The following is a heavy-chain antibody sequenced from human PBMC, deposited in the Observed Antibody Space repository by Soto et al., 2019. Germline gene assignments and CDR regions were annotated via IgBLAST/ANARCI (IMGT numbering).Heavy chain of an antibody. J-gene: IGHJ2*01. V-gene: IGHV4-34*01. CDR3: ARRGDIRYCSGGSCYSFVWYFDL. CDR1: GGSFSGYY. CDR2: INHSGST. D-gene: IGHD2-15*01. Sequence: QVQLQQWGAGLLKPSETLSLTCAVYGGSFSGYYWSWIRQPPGKGLEWIGEINHSGSTNYNPSLKSRVTISVDTAKNHFSLKLSSVTAADSAVYYCARRGDIRYCSGGSCYSFVWYFDLWGRGTLVTVSS.